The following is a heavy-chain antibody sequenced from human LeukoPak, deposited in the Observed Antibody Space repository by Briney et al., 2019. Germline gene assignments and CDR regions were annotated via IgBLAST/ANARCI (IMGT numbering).Heavy chain of an antibody. CDR1: GFIVSSNY. J-gene: IGHJ6*03. V-gene: IGHV3-53*01. Sequence: GGSLRLSCAASGFIVSSNYMNWVRQAPGKGLEWVSVIYSGGHTYYTESVKGRFTISRDISNNTLYLHMNSLRPDDTAVYYCARSTRDGYNHYHYYYMDVWGKGTTVTVSS. CDR3: ARSTRDGYNHYHYYYMDV. CDR2: IYSGGHT. D-gene: IGHD5-24*01.